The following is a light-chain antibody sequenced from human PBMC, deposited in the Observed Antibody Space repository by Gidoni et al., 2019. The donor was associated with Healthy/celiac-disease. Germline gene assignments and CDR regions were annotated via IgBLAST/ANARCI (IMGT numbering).Light chain of an antibody. CDR3: QAWDSSTGEV. V-gene: IGLV3-1*01. Sequence: SYELTQPPSVSVSPGQTASITCSGDKLGDNYACWYQQKPGQSPVLVIYQDSKRPSGIPARFSGSNSGNTATLTISGTQAMDEADYYCQAWDSSTGEVFGGGTKLTVL. J-gene: IGLJ2*01. CDR2: QDS. CDR1: KLGDNY.